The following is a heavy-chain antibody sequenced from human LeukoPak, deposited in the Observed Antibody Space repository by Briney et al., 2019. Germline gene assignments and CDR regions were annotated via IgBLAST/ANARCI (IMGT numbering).Heavy chain of an antibody. CDR1: GFTFSSYW. CDR3: ARVVENYYYMDV. D-gene: IGHD2-15*01. CDR2: INSDGSST. J-gene: IGHJ6*03. V-gene: IGHV3-74*01. Sequence: GGSLRLSCAASGFTFSSYWMHWVRQAPGKGLVWVSRINSDGSSTSYADSVKGRFTISRDNAKNSLYLQMNSLRAEDTAVYYCARVVENYYYMDVWGKGTTVTVSS.